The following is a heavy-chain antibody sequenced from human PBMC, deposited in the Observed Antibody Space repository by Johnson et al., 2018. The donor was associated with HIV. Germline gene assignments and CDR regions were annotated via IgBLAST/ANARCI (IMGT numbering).Heavy chain of an antibody. V-gene: IGHV3-30*02. CDR3: AKDGAMAFDI. CDR1: GFTFSSYG. D-gene: IGHD2-2*01. J-gene: IGHJ3*02. CDR2: IKQDGSEK. Sequence: QVQLVESGGGVVQPGGSLRLSCAASGFTFSSYGMHWVRQAPGKGLEWVASIKQDGSEKYYVDSVKGRFTISRDKSKNTLYLQMNSLRAEDTAVYYCAKDGAMAFDIWGQGTLVTVSS.